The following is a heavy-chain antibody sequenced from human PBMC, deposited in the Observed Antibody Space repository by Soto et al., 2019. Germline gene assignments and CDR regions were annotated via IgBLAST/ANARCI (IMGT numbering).Heavy chain of an antibody. CDR2: INWNSGSI. J-gene: IGHJ1*01. Sequence: SLRLSCAASGFTFGDNAMHWVRHVPGKGLEWVSGINWNSGSIGYGDSVKGRFAISRDNAKNSLHLQMNSLSAEDTAFYYCVKDESINWYSGHFRHWGQGTLVTVSS. CDR1: GFTFGDNA. V-gene: IGHV3-9*01. CDR3: VKDESINWYSGHFRH. D-gene: IGHD6-13*01.